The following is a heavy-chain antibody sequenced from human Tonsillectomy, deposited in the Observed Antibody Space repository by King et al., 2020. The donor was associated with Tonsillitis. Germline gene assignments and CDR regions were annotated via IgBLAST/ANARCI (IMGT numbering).Heavy chain of an antibody. CDR3: ASGPPHSMFGVVIPRGDAFDI. CDR2: INPNSGGT. Sequence: QLVQSGAEVKKPGASVKVSCKASGYTFTGYYMHWVRQAPGQGLEWMGWINPNSGGTNYAQKFQGWVTMTRDTSISTAYMELSRLRSDETAVYYCASGPPHSMFGVVIPRGDAFDIWGQGTMVTVSS. D-gene: IGHD3-3*01. J-gene: IGHJ3*02. CDR1: GYTFTGYY. V-gene: IGHV1-2*04.